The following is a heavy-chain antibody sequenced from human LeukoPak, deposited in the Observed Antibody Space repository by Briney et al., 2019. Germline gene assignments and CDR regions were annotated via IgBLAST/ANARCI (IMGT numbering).Heavy chain of an antibody. Sequence: GASLKISCKGPGYTFTNYWVGWVRQMPGKGLEWMGTIYPNNSDSRYNPSFRGQVTISVDRSITTAYLLWKSLKASDTAIYYCALSNEAFDSAGYFDYWGQGTLVTVSS. CDR1: GYTFTNYW. V-gene: IGHV5-51*01. J-gene: IGHJ4*02. CDR3: ALSNEAFDSAGYFDY. D-gene: IGHD3-22*01. CDR2: IYPNNSDS.